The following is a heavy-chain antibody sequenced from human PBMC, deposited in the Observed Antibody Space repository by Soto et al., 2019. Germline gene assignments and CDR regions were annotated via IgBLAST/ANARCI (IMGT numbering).Heavy chain of an antibody. J-gene: IGHJ4*02. CDR2: IYYTGSA. Sequence: PSETLSLTCTVSGGAVSSGDFYWSWIRQPPGKGLEWIGYIYYTGSAYYSPSLKSRVTISLDTSKNQFSLNLTSVTAADTAVYFCARVDILTGYHYWGQGTQVT. V-gene: IGHV4-30-4*01. CDR3: ARVDILTGYHY. D-gene: IGHD3-9*01. CDR1: GGAVSSGDFY.